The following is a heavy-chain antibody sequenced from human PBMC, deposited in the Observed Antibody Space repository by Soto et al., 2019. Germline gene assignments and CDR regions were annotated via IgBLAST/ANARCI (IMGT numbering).Heavy chain of an antibody. CDR3: RGTGFYCFDY. CDR2: IYHDGRS. CDR1: GGTITSNW. V-gene: IGHV4-4*02. Sequence: PSETLCLTCTVSGGTITSNWGSWVRQHPGKGLEWIGEIYHDGRSTYNPSLKSRVTISLDKSTNQLSLHLTSVTAAVTAVYYCRGTGFYCFDYWGQGTLVTVSS. J-gene: IGHJ4*02. D-gene: IGHD3-9*01.